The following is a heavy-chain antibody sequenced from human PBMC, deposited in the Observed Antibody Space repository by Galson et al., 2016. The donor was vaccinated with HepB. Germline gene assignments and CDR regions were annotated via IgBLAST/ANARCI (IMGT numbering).Heavy chain of an antibody. CDR3: ARVLGSCSSAGCPYFYYYAMDV. CDR2: VYSSGKT. CDR1: GASISSHY. V-gene: IGHV4-59*11. J-gene: IGHJ6*02. Sequence: ETLSLTCTVSGASISSHYWGWLRQAPGKGLEWTGYVYSSGKTNYNPSLKSRVTISIDLSKSQFSLKLSSVTTADTAVYYYARVLGSCSSAGCPYFYYYAMDVWGQGTTVTVSS. D-gene: IGHD2-2*01.